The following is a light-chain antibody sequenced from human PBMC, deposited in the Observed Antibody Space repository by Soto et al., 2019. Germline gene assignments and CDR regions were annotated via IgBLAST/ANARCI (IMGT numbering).Light chain of an antibody. V-gene: IGLV2-14*01. J-gene: IGLJ2*01. Sequence: QSVLTQPASVSGSPGQSITISCTGSSSDVGGYNYVSWYQQHPGKAPKLMIYEVSNRPSGVSNRFSGSKSGNTASLTISGRQAEYEADYYCSSYTRTTLVVFGGGTKVTVL. CDR2: EVS. CDR3: SSYTRTTLVV. CDR1: SSDVGGYNY.